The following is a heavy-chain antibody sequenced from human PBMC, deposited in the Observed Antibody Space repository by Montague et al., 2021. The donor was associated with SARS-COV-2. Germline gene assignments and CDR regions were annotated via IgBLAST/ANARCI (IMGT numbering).Heavy chain of an antibody. CDR1: FXSISTYY. J-gene: IGHJ5*01. D-gene: IGHD2-21*01. CDR2: IFYNGST. CDR3: ARQDAWAYCGDECYRGWFDS. Sequence: SETLSLTCTVSFXSISTYYWSWIRQPPGKGLEWIGFIFYNGSTKYNPSLKRRVSISLDTSKNQFSLKLSSVTAADTAVYYCARQDAWAYCGDECYRGWFDSWGQGTLVTVSS. V-gene: IGHV4-59*01.